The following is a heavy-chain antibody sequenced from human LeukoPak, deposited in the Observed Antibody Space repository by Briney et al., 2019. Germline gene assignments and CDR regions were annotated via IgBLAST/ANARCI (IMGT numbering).Heavy chain of an antibody. Sequence: KASETLSLTCTVSGGSISSSSYYWGWIRQPPGKGLEWIGSIYYSGSTNYNPSLKSRVTISVDTSKNQFSLKLSSVTAADTAVYYCARLYYYDSRGSFRWFDPWGQGTLVTVSS. CDR2: IYYSGST. CDR1: GGSISSSSYY. V-gene: IGHV4-39*07. CDR3: ARLYYYDSRGSFRWFDP. J-gene: IGHJ5*02. D-gene: IGHD3-22*01.